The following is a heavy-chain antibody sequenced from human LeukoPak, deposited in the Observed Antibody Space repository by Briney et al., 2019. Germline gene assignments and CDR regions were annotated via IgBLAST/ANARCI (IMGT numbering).Heavy chain of an antibody. D-gene: IGHD1-7*01. CDR3: ARAHNWKYGTFDY. CDR2: IKQDGSEK. CDR1: GFTFTSYW. Sequence: GGSLRLSCGASGFTFTSYWMTWVRQAPGKGLQWVANIKQDGSEKYYADSVKGRFTVSRDNAKNSLYLQMNSLRAEDTAVYYCARAHNWKYGTFDYWGQGTLVTVSS. V-gene: IGHV3-7*01. J-gene: IGHJ4*02.